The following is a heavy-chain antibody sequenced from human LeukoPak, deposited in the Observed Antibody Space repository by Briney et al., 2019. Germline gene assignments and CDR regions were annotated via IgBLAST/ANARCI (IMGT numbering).Heavy chain of an antibody. V-gene: IGHV4-34*01. D-gene: IGHD2-15*01. J-gene: IGHJ4*02. Sequence: PSETLSLTCAVCGGSFSGYYWSWIRQPPGKGLEWIGEINHSGSTNYNPSLKSRVTISVDTSKNQFSLKLSSVTAADTAVYYCAREVGIVVVVAATSIGYFDYWGQGTLVTVSS. CDR2: INHSGST. CDR3: AREVGIVVVVAATSIGYFDY. CDR1: GGSFSGYY.